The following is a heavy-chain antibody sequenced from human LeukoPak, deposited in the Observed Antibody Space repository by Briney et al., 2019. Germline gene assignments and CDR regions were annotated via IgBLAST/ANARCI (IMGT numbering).Heavy chain of an antibody. CDR3: AREVGFMDV. D-gene: IGHD5-12*01. CDR1: GFTFSTYA. V-gene: IGHV3-23*01. J-gene: IGHJ6*03. CDR2: ISPSGGYT. Sequence: GGSLRLSCEASGFTFSTYAMSWVRQAPGKGLELVSCISPSGGYTCYADSVKGRFTISRDKSKNTLYLQMNSLRDEDTAVYYCAREVGFMDVWGKGTTVTVSS.